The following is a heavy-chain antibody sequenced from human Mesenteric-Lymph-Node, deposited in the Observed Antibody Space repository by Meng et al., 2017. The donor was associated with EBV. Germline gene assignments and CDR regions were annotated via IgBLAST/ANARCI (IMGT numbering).Heavy chain of an antibody. CDR2: IHYSGDSY. J-gene: IGHJ4*02. CDR3: GRSAGSCYGYFDY. Sequence: QALLEQPGPAPVEHSHPAPLTCSASGGCIAGGSYWCSWRRHPGESLVGFAFIHYSGDSYYYNPSMRRLIIMAEDTKEHHFSRLLSAVAAETTVYYCGRSAGSCYGYFDYWGQGTLVTVSS. CDR1: GGCIAGGSYW. D-gene: IGHD2-15*01. V-gene: IGHV4-30-4*01.